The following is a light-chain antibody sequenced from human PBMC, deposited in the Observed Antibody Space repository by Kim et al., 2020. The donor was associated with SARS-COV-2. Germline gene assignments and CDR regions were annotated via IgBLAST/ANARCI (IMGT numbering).Light chain of an antibody. Sequence: DIVLTQSPGTLSLSPGERATLSCRASQSVSSSYLAWYQQKPGQAPRLLIYAASSRATGIPDRFSGSGSGTDFTITISRLEPEDVAVYYCQQYGSSPWTFGQGTKVDIK. CDR3: QQYGSSPWT. CDR2: AAS. J-gene: IGKJ1*01. V-gene: IGKV3-20*01. CDR1: QSVSSSY.